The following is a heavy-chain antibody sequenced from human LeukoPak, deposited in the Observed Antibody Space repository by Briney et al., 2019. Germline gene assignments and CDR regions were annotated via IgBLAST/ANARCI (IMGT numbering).Heavy chain of an antibody. V-gene: IGHV3-48*01. CDR2: ISTSSNTI. D-gene: IGHD3-22*01. Sequence: GGSLRLSCAASGFTFSSYNMNWVRQAPGKGLEWVSFISTSSNTIYYADSVKGRFTISRDNAKNSLYLQMNSLRAEDTAVYYCARDPHYYYYDSSGVFDYWGQGTLVTVSS. J-gene: IGHJ4*02. CDR1: GFTFSSYN. CDR3: ARDPHYYYYDSSGVFDY.